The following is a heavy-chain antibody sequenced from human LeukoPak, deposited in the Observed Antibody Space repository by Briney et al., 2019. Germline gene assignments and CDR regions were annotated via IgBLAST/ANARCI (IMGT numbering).Heavy chain of an antibody. D-gene: IGHD3-22*01. CDR1: GFTFSSYS. CDR3: ARDRPDSRYYYDSSGYYYPIVY. J-gene: IGHJ4*02. Sequence: GGSLRLSCAASGFTFSSYSMNWVRQAPGKGLEWVSSISSSSSYIYYADSVKGRFTISRDNAKNSLYLQMNSLRAEDTAVYYCARDRPDSRYYYDSSGYYYPIVYWGQGTLVTVSS. V-gene: IGHV3-21*01. CDR2: ISSSSSYI.